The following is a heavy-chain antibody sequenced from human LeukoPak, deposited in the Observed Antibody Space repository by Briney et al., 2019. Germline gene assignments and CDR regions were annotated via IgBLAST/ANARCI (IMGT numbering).Heavy chain of an antibody. D-gene: IGHD2-15*01. J-gene: IGHJ6*03. CDR1: GGSISSYY. CDR2: IYTSGST. CDR3: ARARSCSPYYYYYYSDV. Sequence: PSETLSLTCTVSGGSISSYYWSWIRQPAGKGLEWIGRIYTSGSTNYNPSLKSRVTMSVDTSKNQFSLKLSSVTAADTAVYYCARARSCSPYYYYYYSDVWGKGTMVTVT. V-gene: IGHV4-4*07.